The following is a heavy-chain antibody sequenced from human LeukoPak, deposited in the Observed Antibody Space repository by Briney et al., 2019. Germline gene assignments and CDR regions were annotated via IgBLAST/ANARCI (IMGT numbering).Heavy chain of an antibody. Sequence: GGSLRLSCAASGFTFSSYSMNWVRQAPGKGLEWVSSISSSSSYIYYAGSVRGRFTISRDNAKNSLYLQMNSLRAEDTAVYYCAREGAYGVSTRGYDAFDIWGQGTMVTVSS. J-gene: IGHJ3*02. D-gene: IGHD1-26*01. CDR3: AREGAYGVSTRGYDAFDI. V-gene: IGHV3-21*01. CDR2: ISSSSSYI. CDR1: GFTFSSYS.